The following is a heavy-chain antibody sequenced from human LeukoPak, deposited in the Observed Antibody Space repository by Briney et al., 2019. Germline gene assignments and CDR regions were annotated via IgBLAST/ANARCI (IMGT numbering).Heavy chain of an antibody. D-gene: IGHD2/OR15-2a*01. CDR2: IWFDGGKI. CDR1: GLTFSTSS. CDR3: ARDFTNIRGGGYFDN. J-gene: IGHJ4*02. V-gene: IGHV3-33*08. Sequence: PGGSLRLSCAASGLTFSTSSMHWLRQAPGKGLEWVAVIWFDGGKIYYADSVKGRFTISRDNSKNTVYLQMNSLRVEDTAVYHCARDFTNIRGGGYFDNWGQGTLVTVSS.